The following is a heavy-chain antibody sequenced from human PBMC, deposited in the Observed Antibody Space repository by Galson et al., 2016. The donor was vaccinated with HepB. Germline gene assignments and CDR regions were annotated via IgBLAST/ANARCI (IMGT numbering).Heavy chain of an antibody. V-gene: IGHV2-70*01. Sequence: PALVKPTQTLTLTCTFSGFSLSTSGMCVSWIRQPPGKALEWLALIDWDDDKYYSTSLRTRLTISKDTSKNQVFLTVTNMDPVDTATYYCARTAWGFGPFDIWGQGTMVTVSS. CDR1: GFSLSTSGMC. D-gene: IGHD3/OR15-3a*01. CDR3: ARTAWGFGPFDI. J-gene: IGHJ3*02. CDR2: IDWDDDK.